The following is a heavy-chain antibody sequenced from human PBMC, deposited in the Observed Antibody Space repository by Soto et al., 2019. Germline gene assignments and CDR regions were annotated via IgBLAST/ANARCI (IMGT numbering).Heavy chain of an antibody. V-gene: IGHV3-23*01. D-gene: IGHD4-17*01. J-gene: IGHJ4*02. CDR2: VSASGDST. CDR1: GFTFTTYA. Sequence: PGESLKISCSASGFTFTTYAMGWVRQAPGKGLEWVSTVSASGDSTYYADSVKGRFTISRDNSKNTLNLQMNSLRAEDTAVYYCVKALRWTYFDYWGQGTLVTVSS. CDR3: VKALRWTYFDY.